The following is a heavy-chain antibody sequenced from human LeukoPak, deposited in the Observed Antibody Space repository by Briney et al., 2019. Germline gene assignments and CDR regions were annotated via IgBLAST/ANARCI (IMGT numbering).Heavy chain of an antibody. V-gene: IGHV3-7*01. J-gene: IGHJ4*02. CDR3: ARERQLWLY. Sequence: GGSLRLSCAASGFTFRNYWMTWVRQAPGKGLEWVANIKQDESEKYYADSVKGRFTISRDIAKNSLYLQMNSLRAEDTAVYYCARERQLWLYWGQGTLVTVSS. CDR2: IKQDESEK. CDR1: GFTFRNYW. D-gene: IGHD5-18*01.